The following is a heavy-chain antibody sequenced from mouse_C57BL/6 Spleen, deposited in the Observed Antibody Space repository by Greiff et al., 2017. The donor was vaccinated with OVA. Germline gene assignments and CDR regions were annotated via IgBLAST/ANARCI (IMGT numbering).Heavy chain of an antibody. Sequence: QVQLKESGPGLVQPSQSLSITCTVSGFSLTSYGVHWVRQSPGKGLEWLGVIWSGGSTDYNAAFISRLSISKDNSKSQVFFKMNSLQADDTAIYYCARNTIYYGSSYAMDYWGQGTSVTVSS. V-gene: IGHV2-2*01. D-gene: IGHD1-1*01. CDR2: IWSGGST. CDR1: GFSLTSYG. J-gene: IGHJ4*01. CDR3: ARNTIYYGSSYAMDY.